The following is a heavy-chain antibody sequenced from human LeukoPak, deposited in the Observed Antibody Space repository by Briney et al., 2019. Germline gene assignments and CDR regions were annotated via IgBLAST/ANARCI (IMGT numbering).Heavy chain of an antibody. V-gene: IGHV4-30-2*01. J-gene: IGHJ4*02. D-gene: IGHD3-3*02. CDR2: IYHSGST. CDR3: ARVGIFDY. CDR1: GGSISSGGYY. Sequence: SETLPLTCTVSGGSISSGGYYWSWIRQPPGKGLEWIGYIYHSGSTYYNPSLKSRVTISVDRSKNQFSLKLSSVTAADTAVYYCARVGIFDYWGQGTLVTVSS.